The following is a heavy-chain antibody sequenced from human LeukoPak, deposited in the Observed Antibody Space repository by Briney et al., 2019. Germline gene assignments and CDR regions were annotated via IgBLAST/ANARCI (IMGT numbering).Heavy chain of an antibody. V-gene: IGHV4-34*01. CDR3: ARRATLRIAARQRWFDP. CDR1: GFTFSSYG. J-gene: IGHJ5*02. Sequence: PGGSLRLSCAASGFTFSSYGMHWVRQAPGKGLEGIGEINHSGSTNYNPSLKSRVTISVDTSNNQFSLKLSSVTAADTAVYYCARRATLRIAARQRWFDPWGQGTLVTVSS. CDR2: INHSGST. D-gene: IGHD6-6*01.